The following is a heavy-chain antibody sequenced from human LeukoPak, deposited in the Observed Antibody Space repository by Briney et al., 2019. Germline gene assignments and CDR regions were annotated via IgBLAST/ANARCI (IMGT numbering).Heavy chain of an antibody. J-gene: IGHJ4*02. CDR2: ISFDGSNK. V-gene: IGHV3-30-3*01. Sequence: PGGSLRLSCAPSGFTFSIYAMHWARQAPGKGLEWVAVISFDGSNKYYADSVKGRFTISRDNSKNTLYLQINSLRAEDTAVSYCVREGPGSRSYYFDYWGQGTLVTVSS. CDR3: VREGPGSRSYYFDY. CDR1: GFTFSIYA. D-gene: IGHD3-10*01.